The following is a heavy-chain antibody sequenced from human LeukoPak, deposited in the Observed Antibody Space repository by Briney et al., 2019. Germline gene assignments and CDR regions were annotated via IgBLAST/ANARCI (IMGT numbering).Heavy chain of an antibody. CDR1: GFTFSSYG. CDR2: IRYDGSNK. Sequence: PGGSLRLSCAASGFTFSSYGMHWVRQAPGKGLEWVAFIRYDGSNKYYADSVKGRFTISRDNSKNTLYLQMNSLRAEDTAVYYCAKLVSSSRYIDAFDIWGQGTMVTVSS. V-gene: IGHV3-30*02. J-gene: IGHJ3*02. CDR3: AKLVSSSRYIDAFDI. D-gene: IGHD6-13*01.